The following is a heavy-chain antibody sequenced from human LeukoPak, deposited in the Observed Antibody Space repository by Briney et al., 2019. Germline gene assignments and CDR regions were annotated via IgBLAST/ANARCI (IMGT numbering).Heavy chain of an antibody. CDR3: ARDRDEAAGYEGYYYYYMDV. Sequence: PSETLSLTCTVSGGSISSYYWSWIRQPPGKGLEWIGYIYYSGSTNYNPSLKSRVTISVDTSKNQFSLKLSSVTAADTAVYYCARDRDEAAGYEGYYYYYMDVWGKGTTVTVSS. J-gene: IGHJ6*03. CDR2: IYYSGST. CDR1: GGSISSYY. D-gene: IGHD6-13*01. V-gene: IGHV4-59*01.